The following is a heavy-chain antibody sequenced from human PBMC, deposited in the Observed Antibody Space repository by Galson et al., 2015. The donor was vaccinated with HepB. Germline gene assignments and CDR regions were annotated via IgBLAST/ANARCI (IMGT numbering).Heavy chain of an antibody. CDR2: ISYDGSNK. V-gene: IGHV3-30*18. Sequence: SLRLSCAASGFTFSSYGMHWVRQAPGKGLEWVAVISYDGSNKYYADSVKGRFTISRDNSKNTLYLQMNSLRAEDTAVYYCAKDRGLAAAGTLDYWGQGTLVTVSS. D-gene: IGHD6-13*01. CDR1: GFTFSSYG. J-gene: IGHJ4*02. CDR3: AKDRGLAAAGTLDY.